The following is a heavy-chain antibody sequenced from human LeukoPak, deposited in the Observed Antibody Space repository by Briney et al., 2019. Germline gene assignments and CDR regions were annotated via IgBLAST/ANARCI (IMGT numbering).Heavy chain of an antibody. J-gene: IGHJ1*01. Sequence: GGSLRLSCAASGFTFSTYAMSWVRQAPGKGPEWVSGISGAGETTYYADSVKGRFTISRDSSTNTLYMQMNSLRVEDTAVYYCARDEEAEYFQHWGQGTLVTVSS. V-gene: IGHV3-23*01. CDR1: GFTFSTYA. CDR2: ISGAGETT. CDR3: ARDEEAEYFQH.